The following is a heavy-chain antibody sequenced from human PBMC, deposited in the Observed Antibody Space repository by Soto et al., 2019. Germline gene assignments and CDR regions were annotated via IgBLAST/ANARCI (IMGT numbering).Heavy chain of an antibody. J-gene: IGHJ4*02. V-gene: IGHV3-9*01. CDR2: ISWNGGSI. D-gene: IGHD3-22*01. CDR3: ARDIRYYDSSGACDY. CDR1: GFTFDDFA. Sequence: DVQLVESGGGLIQPGRSLRLSCAASGFTFDDFAMHWVRQAPGKGLEWVSGISWNGGSIVYVDSVKGRFTISRDNAKNSLYLQMNSLRAEDTALYYCARDIRYYDSSGACDYWGQGTLVTVAS.